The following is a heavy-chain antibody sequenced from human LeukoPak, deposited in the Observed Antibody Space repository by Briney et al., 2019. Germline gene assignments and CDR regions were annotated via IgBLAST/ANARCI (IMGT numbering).Heavy chain of an antibody. CDR1: RFTGDDYG. V-gene: IGHV3-20*04. J-gene: IGHJ4*02. Sequence: GTLRLSCAAARFTGDDYGMSWVRQAPGKGGEWASGISWNGGSTRYADSVQGRFTISRDNAKNFLYLKMNSLRAEDTALYYCARNTRSTEYYYGSGSSYSYYFDYWGQGTLVTVSS. D-gene: IGHD3-10*01. CDR3: ARNTRSTEYYYGSGSSYSYYFDY. CDR2: ISWNGGST.